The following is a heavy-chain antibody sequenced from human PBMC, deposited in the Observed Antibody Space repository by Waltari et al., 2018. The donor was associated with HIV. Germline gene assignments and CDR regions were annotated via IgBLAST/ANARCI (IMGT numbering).Heavy chain of an antibody. CDR2: LYVSGST. J-gene: IGHJ4*02. CDR3: ARGLKGNSNYDEALVFDY. CDR1: NGSVSGYF. V-gene: IGHV4-4*07. Sequence: QIQLQESGPGLAKPSEILSLTCTVSNGSVSGYFWSLIRQSAGKGLEGIGRLYVSGSTNYNPSLKSRISMSVDTSKNQFSLRLNSVTVADTAIYYCARGLKGNSNYDEALVFDYWGQGIQVTVSS. D-gene: IGHD4-4*01.